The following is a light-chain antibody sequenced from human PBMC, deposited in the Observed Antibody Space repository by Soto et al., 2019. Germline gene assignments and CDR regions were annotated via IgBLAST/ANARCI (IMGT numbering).Light chain of an antibody. V-gene: IGKV3-15*01. CDR1: QSVKTN. CDR3: QQYNHWPPIT. Sequence: ERVMTQSPATLSVSPGQSATLSCSASQSVKTNLGWYQQKPGQAPRLLIYGASTRGTGISARFSGSGSGTEFTLTISGLQSEDFAVYFCQQYNHWPPITFGPGTRLEIK. J-gene: IGKJ5*01. CDR2: GAS.